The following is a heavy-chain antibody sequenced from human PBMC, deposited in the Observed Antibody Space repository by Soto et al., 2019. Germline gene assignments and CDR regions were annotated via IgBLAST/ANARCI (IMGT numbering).Heavy chain of an antibody. D-gene: IGHD3-3*01. CDR2: INHSGST. CDR1: GGSFSGYY. J-gene: IGHJ5*02. V-gene: IGHV4-34*01. Sequence: QVQLQQWGAGLLKPSETLSLTCAVYGGSFSGYYWSWIRQPPGKGLEWLGEINHSGSTNYNPSLKSRVTISVDTSKNQFSLTLSSVTAADTAVYYCARARNRPVLRFLVLGGRTNWFDPWGQGTLVTVSS. CDR3: ARARNRPVLRFLVLGGRTNWFDP.